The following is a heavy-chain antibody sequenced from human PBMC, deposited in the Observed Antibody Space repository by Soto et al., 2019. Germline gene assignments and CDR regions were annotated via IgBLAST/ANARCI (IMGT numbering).Heavy chain of an antibody. V-gene: IGHV1-69*01. CDR2: IIPISGTA. Sequence: QVQLVQSGAEVKKPGSSVKVSCKASGGTFSSYAISWVRQAPGQGLEWMGGIIPISGTANYAQTFQGRVTSTADESTSTAYMELGRLRSEDTAVYYCARSQGSSTSLEIYYYYYYGMDVWGQGTTVTVSS. CDR3: ARSQGSSTSLEIYYYYYYGMDV. J-gene: IGHJ6*02. CDR1: GGTFSSYA. D-gene: IGHD2-2*01.